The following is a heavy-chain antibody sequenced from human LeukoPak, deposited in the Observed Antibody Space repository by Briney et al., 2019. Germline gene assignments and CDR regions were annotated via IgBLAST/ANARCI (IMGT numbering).Heavy chain of an antibody. J-gene: IGHJ4*02. CDR3: AKDSSYTGPQGADY. CDR1: GFTFSSYA. D-gene: IGHD1-26*01. CDR2: ISGSGGST. Sequence: GGSLRLSCAASGFTFSSYAINWVRQAPGKGLEWGSAISGSGGSTYYADSVKGRFTMSRDNSKNTLFVHMNSLRVEDTAVYYCAKDSSYTGPQGADYWGQGTLVTVSS. V-gene: IGHV3-23*01.